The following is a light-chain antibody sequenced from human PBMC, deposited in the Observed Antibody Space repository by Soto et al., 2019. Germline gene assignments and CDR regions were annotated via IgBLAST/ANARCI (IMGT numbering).Light chain of an antibody. CDR3: QSYDSSLSVV. V-gene: IGLV1-40*01. CDR1: SSKIGAGYD. CDR2: GNS. J-gene: IGLJ2*01. Sequence: QSVLTQPPSVSGPPGQRVTISCTGSSSKIGAGYDVHWYQQLPGTAPKLLIYGNSNRPSGVPDRFSGSKSGTSASLAITGLQAEDEADYYCQSYDSSLSVVFGGGTKLTVL.